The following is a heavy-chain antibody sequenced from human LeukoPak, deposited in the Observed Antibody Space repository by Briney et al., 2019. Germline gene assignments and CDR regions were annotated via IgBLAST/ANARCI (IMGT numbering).Heavy chain of an antibody. V-gene: IGHV3-33*01. D-gene: IGHD6-19*01. CDR3: ARDLGGQWLTPSQIDY. CDR1: GFTFSSYG. CDR2: IWYDGSNK. Sequence: PGRSLRLSCAASGFTFSSYGMHWVRQAPGKGLEWVAVIWYDGSNKYYADSVKGRFTISRDNSKNTLYLQMNSLRAEDTAVYYCARDLGGQWLTPSQIDYWGQGTLVTVSS. J-gene: IGHJ4*02.